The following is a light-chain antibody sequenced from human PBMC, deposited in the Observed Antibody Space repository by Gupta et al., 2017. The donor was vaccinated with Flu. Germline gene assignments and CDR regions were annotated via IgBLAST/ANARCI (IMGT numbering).Light chain of an antibody. CDR2: TNN. V-gene: IGLV1-44*01. J-gene: IGLJ3*02. CDR3: ASWDDSLNGGV. CDR1: STNLGSNT. Sequence: VTISCYGSSTNLGSNTVNWYQQLPRTAPKLLIYTNNQRPSGVPDRFSGSKSDTSAALAISGLQAEDEADYYCASWDDSLNGGVFGGGTKLTVL.